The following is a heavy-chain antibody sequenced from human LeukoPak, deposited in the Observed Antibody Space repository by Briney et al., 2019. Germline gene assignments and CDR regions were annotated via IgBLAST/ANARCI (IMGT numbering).Heavy chain of an antibody. J-gene: IGHJ6*03. Sequence: GASVKVSCKAAGYTFTRYDINWVGQAGGQGLEGMEWMNPNRGNTGYAQKIKGRVTMTSTTSISTAYMELSSLRSEDTAVYYCARPPQVGQYYYYYYMDVWGKGTTVTVSS. CDR3: ARPPQVGQYYYYYYMDV. CDR2: MNPNRGNT. D-gene: IGHD1-26*01. CDR1: GYTFTRYD. V-gene: IGHV1-8*01.